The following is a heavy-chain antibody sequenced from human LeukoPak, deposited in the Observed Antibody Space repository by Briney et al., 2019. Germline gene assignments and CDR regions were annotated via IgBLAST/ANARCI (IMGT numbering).Heavy chain of an antibody. CDR3: ARERVGYSYGATCFDY. CDR2: TSGSGGST. D-gene: IGHD5-18*01. J-gene: IGHJ4*02. Sequence: GGSLRLSCAASGFTFSSYAMSWVRQAPGKGLEWVSATSGSGGSTYYADSVKGRFTISRDNAKNSLYLQMNSLRAEDTAVYYCARERVGYSYGATCFDYWGQGTLVTVSS. CDR1: GFTFSSYA. V-gene: IGHV3-23*01.